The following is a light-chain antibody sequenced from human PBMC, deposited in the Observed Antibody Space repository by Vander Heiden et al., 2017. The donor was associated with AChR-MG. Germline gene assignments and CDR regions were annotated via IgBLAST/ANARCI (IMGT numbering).Light chain of an antibody. V-gene: IGKV1-39*01. CDR1: QSISSY. CDR2: AAS. CDR3: QQSYSTPLLT. Sequence: DIQMTQSPSSLSASVGDRVTITCRPSQSISSYLNWDQQKPRKAPKLLIYAASSLQSGVASRFSGSGSGADFTLTISSLQPEDFATYYCQQSYSTPLLTFGGGTKVEIK. J-gene: IGKJ4*01.